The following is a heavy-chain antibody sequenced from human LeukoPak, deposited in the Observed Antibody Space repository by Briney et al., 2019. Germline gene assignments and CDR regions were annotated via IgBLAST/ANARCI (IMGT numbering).Heavy chain of an antibody. CDR3: ARAGRAAADNWFDP. V-gene: IGHV4-61*01. Sequence: PSETLSLTCTVSGGSVSSGSYYWSWIRQPPGKGQEWIGYIYYSGSTNYNPSLKSRVTISVDTSKNQFSLKLSSVTAADTAVYYCARAGRAAADNWFDPWGQGTLVTVSS. D-gene: IGHD6-13*01. J-gene: IGHJ5*02. CDR2: IYYSGST. CDR1: GGSVSSGSYY.